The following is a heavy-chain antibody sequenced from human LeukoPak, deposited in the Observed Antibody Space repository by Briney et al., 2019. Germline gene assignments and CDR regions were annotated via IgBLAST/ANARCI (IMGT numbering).Heavy chain of an antibody. CDR1: GVSISSSFYY. V-gene: IGHV4-39*07. D-gene: IGHD4-23*01. J-gene: IGHJ6*03. CDR3: ARGTTVVTAAYYYMDV. CDR2: IYYSEST. Sequence: SETLSLTCTVSGVSISSSFYYWGWLRQPPGKGLEWIGNIYYSESTYYNPSLKSRVTISVDTSKNQFSLKLTSVTAADTAVYYCARGTTVVTAAYYYMDVWGKGTTVTISS.